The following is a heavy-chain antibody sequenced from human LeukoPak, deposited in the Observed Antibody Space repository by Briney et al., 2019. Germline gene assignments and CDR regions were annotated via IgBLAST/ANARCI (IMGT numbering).Heavy chain of an antibody. J-gene: IGHJ1*01. CDR3: AKDSPFYDILTGYYPRFQH. V-gene: IGHV3-23*01. Sequence: PGGSLRLSCAASGFTFSSYAMSWVRQAPGKGLEWVSAISGSGGSTYYADSVKGRFTISRDNSKNTLYLQMNSLRAEDTAVYYCAKDSPFYDILTGYYPRFQHWGQGTLVTVSS. CDR1: GFTFSSYA. CDR2: ISGSGGST. D-gene: IGHD3-9*01.